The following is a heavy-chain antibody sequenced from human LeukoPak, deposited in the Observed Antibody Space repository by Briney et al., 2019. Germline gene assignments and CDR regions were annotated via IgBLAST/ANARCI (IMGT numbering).Heavy chain of an antibody. CDR1: GFSFRYFA. V-gene: IGHV3-64*02. J-gene: IGHJ4*02. D-gene: IGHD1-26*01. Sequence: GGSLGLSCVGSGFSFRYFAIHWVRQAPGKGLEYVSVINTDGRITYYADSVKGRFTISRDNSKDTVYLQMGSLRGDDMAVYYCTRDGGSFCDFDYWGQGALVTVSS. CDR3: TRDGGSFCDFDY. CDR2: INTDGRIT.